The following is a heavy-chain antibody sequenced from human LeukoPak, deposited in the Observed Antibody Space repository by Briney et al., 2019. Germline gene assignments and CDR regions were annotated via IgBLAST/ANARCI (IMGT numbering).Heavy chain of an antibody. J-gene: IGHJ3*02. CDR3: AKERRGENVWGSYRDAFDM. Sequence: PGRSLRLSCAASGFTFSSYAMTWVRQAPGKGLEWVSGISGSGGSTYYADSVKGRFTIPRDNSKNTLYLQMNSLRAEDTAVYYCAKERRGENVWGSYRDAFDMWGQGTMVTVSS. CDR1: GFTFSSYA. V-gene: IGHV3-23*01. CDR2: ISGSGGST. D-gene: IGHD3-16*02.